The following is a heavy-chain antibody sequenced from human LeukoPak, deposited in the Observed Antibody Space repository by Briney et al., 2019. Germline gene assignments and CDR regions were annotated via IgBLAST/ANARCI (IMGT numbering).Heavy chain of an antibody. Sequence: GGSLRLSCAASGFTFSSYWMHWVRQAPGKGLVWVSRINKDGSSTSYVDSVKGRFTISRDNAKNTLYLQMNSLRAEDTAVYYCAREDCSSTSCYPDYWGQGTLVTVSS. V-gene: IGHV3-74*01. D-gene: IGHD2-2*01. CDR3: AREDCSSTSCYPDY. CDR2: INKDGSST. J-gene: IGHJ4*02. CDR1: GFTFSSYW.